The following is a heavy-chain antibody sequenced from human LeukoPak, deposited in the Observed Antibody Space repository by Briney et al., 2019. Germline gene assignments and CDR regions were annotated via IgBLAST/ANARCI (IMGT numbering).Heavy chain of an antibody. V-gene: IGHV1-18*01. J-gene: IGHJ4*02. CDR2: ISAYNGNT. Sequence: ASVKVSCKASGYTFTSYGISWVRQAPGQGLEWMGWISAYNGNTNYAQKLQGRVTMTTDTSTSTAYMELRSLRSDDTAVYYCAGGDDYDFWSGYSPPFDYWGQGTLVTVSS. D-gene: IGHD3-3*01. CDR1: GYTFTSYG. CDR3: AGGDDYDFWSGYSPPFDY.